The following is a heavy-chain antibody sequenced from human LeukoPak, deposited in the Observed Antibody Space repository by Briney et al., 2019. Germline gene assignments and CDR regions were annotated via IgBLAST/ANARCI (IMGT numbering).Heavy chain of an antibody. CDR2: IYYSGST. V-gene: IGHV4-31*03. D-gene: IGHD6-13*01. J-gene: IGHJ5*02. Sequence: SETLSLTCTVSGGSISSGGYYWSWIRQHPGKGLEWIGYIYYSGSTYYNPSLKSRVTISVDTPKNQFSLKLSSVTAADTAVYYCARVIAAAGTEWFDPWGQGTLVTVSS. CDR3: ARVIAAAGTEWFDP. CDR1: GGSISSGGYY.